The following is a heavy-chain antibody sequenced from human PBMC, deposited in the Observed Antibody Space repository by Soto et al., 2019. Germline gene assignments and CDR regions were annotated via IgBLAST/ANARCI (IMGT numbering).Heavy chain of an antibody. J-gene: IGHJ4*02. CDR2: VSGLKDQT. CDR3: AKVDPRGVGVVRDY. Sequence: SSAKLSCKASSITLASSGPAFARRASGQRLVWMGWVSGLKDQTNYTLKLQGRVTMTTDASTSTAYMKLRSLRSDDTAVYFCAKVDPRGVGVVRDYWGQGTLVTVSS. V-gene: IGHV1-18*01. D-gene: IGHD3-3*01. CDR1: SITLASSG.